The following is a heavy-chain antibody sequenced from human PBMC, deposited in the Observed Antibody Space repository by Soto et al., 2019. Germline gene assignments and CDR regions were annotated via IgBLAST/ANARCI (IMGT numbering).Heavy chain of an antibody. CDR2: IIPIFGSA. V-gene: IGHV1-69*12. Sequence: QVQLVQSGAEVKVPGSSVKVSCKTSGGTFNKYAITWVRQAPGQGLEWMGGIIPIFGSANHAQKFRGRVRITADESTSTTYMELSSLRSEDTAVYYCARAYSYASYYYPMDVWGQGTTVTVSS. CDR1: GGTFNKYA. CDR3: ARAYSYASYYYPMDV. D-gene: IGHD3-16*01. J-gene: IGHJ6*02.